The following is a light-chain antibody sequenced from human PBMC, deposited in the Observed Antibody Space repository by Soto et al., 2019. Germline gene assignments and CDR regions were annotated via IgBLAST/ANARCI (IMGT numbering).Light chain of an antibody. CDR2: AGS. V-gene: IGKV3-20*01. Sequence: EIVLTQSPGTLSLSPGERAALSCRASQSIGSVYLAWYQQKPGQAPRLLIYAGSTRAAGIPDRFSASGSGTDFTLTMSSLELEDFAVYSCQVYGDSLWTFGQGTKVEI. CDR3: QVYGDSLWT. CDR1: QSIGSVY. J-gene: IGKJ1*01.